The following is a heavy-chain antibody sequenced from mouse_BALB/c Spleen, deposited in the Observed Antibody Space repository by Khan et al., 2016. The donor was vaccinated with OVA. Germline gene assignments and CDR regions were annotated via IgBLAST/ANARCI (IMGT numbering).Heavy chain of an antibody. CDR3: ARTARIKY. V-gene: IGHV3-2*02. CDR1: GYSITSGYG. Sequence: EVELVESGPGLVKPSQSLSLTCTVTGYSITSGYGWNWIRQFPGNKLEWMGYISYSGSTNYNPPLKSRISITRDTSTNQFFLQLNSVTTEYTATYYCARTARIKYWGQGTTLTVSS. J-gene: IGHJ2*01. CDR2: ISYSGST. D-gene: IGHD1-2*01.